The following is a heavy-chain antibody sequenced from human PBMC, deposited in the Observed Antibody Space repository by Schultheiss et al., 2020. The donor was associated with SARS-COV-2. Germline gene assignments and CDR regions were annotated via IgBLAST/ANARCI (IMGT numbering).Heavy chain of an antibody. CDR2: INHSGST. CDR3: ASSQYNPKQQLVEEPFDY. J-gene: IGHJ4*02. D-gene: IGHD6-13*01. Sequence: SETLSLTCAVYGGSFSGYYWSWIRQPPGKGLEWIGEINHSGSTNYNPSLKSRVTISVDTSKNQFSLKLSSVTAADTAVYYCASSQYNPKQQLVEEPFDYWGQGTLVTVSS. V-gene: IGHV4-34*01. CDR1: GGSFSGYY.